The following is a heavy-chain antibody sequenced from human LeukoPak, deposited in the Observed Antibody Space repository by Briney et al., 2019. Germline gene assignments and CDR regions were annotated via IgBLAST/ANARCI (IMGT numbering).Heavy chain of an antibody. CDR3: AKDEGYDSQYYFDY. CDR2: ISGSGGST. D-gene: IGHD3-22*01. V-gene: IGHV3-23*01. Sequence: GGSLRLSCAASGFTFSSYEMNWVRQAPGKGLEWVSAISGSGGSTYYADSVKGRFTISRDNSKNTLYLQMNSLRAEDTAVYYCAKDEGYDSQYYFDYWGQGTLVTVSS. CDR1: GFTFSSYE. J-gene: IGHJ4*02.